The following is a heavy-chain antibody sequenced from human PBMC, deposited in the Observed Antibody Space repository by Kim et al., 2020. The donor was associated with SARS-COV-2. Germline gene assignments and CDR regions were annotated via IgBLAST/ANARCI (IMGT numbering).Heavy chain of an antibody. CDR2: IDPSDSYT. CDR3: AIIAVAGTNSKYYYYGMDV. D-gene: IGHD6-19*01. CDR1: GYSFTSYW. J-gene: IGHJ6*02. Sequence: GASLKISCKGSGYSFTSYWISWVRQMPGKGLEWMGRIDPSDSYTNYSPSFQGHVTISADKSISTAYLQWSSLKASDTAMYYCAIIAVAGTNSKYYYYGMDVWGQGTTVTVSS. V-gene: IGHV5-10-1*01.